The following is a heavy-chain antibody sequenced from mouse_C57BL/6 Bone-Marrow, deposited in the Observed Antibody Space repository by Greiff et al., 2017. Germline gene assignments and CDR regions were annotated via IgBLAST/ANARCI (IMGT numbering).Heavy chain of an antibody. CDR2: ISDGGSYT. CDR3: SRDGPTWVDY. V-gene: IGHV5-4*01. Sequence: EVQGVDSGGGLVKPGGSLKLSCAASGFTFSSYAMSWVRQTPEKRLEWVATISDGGSYTYYPDNVKGRFTISRDNAKNNLYLQMSHLKSEDTAMYYCSRDGPTWVDYWVQGTTLTVSS. J-gene: IGHJ2*01. CDR1: GFTFSSYA. D-gene: IGHD1-1*01.